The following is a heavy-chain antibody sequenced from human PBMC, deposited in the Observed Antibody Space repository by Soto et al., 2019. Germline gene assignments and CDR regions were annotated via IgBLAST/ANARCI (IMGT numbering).Heavy chain of an antibody. J-gene: IGHJ3*02. D-gene: IGHD3-10*01. CDR1: GDSVSSNSAA. CDR2: TYYRSKWYN. Sequence: KQSQTLSLTCAISGDSVSSNSAAWNWIRQSPSRGLEWLGRTYYRSKWYNDYAVSVKSRITINPDTSKNQFSLQLNSVTPEDTAVYYCAREKRPKPVLLWFGELSVGAFDIWGQGTMVTVSS. V-gene: IGHV6-1*01. CDR3: AREKRPKPVLLWFGELSVGAFDI.